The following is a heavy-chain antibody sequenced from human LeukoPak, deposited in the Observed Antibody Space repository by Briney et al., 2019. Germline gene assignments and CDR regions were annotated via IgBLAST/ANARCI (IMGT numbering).Heavy chain of an antibody. CDR1: GFTFSSYG. J-gene: IGHJ4*02. CDR3: AKDHQHCSGGSCFRYLDY. V-gene: IGHV3-30*18. Sequence: GGSLRLSCAASGFTFSSYGMHWVRQAPGKGLEWVAVISYDGSNKYYADSVKGRFTISRDNSKNTLYLQMNSLRAEDTAVYYCAKDHQHCSGGSCFRYLDYWGQGTLVTVSS. D-gene: IGHD2-15*01. CDR2: ISYDGSNK.